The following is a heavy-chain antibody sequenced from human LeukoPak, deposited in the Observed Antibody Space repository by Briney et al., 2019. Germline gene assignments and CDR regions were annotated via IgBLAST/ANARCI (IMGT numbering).Heavy chain of an antibody. CDR1: GYTFTSYA. D-gene: IGHD3-10*01. J-gene: IGHJ5*02. CDR2: INAGNGNT. CDR3: ARDRAPITMVRGVINWFDP. Sequence: GASVKVSCKASGYTFTSYAMHWVRQAPGQRLEWMGWINAGNGNTKYSQKFQGRVTITRDTSASTAYMEPRSLRSEDTAVYYCARDRAPITMVRGVINWFDPWGQGTLVTVSS. V-gene: IGHV1-3*01.